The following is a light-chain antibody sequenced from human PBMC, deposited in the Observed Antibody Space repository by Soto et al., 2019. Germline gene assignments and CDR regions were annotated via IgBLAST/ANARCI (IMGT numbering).Light chain of an antibody. CDR2: KDS. J-gene: IGLJ1*01. Sequence: SYELTQPPSVSVSPGQTARITCSGDALPKQYAYWYQQKPGQAPVLVIYKDSERPSGIPERFSGSSSGTTVTLTISGVQAEDEADYYCQSADSSGTYPDFGPGKKVIV. V-gene: IGLV3-25*02. CDR3: QSADSSGTYPD. CDR1: ALPKQY.